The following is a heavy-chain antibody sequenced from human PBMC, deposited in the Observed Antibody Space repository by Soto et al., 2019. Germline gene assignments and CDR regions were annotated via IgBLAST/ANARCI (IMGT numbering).Heavy chain of an antibody. D-gene: IGHD2-15*01. CDR1: GGSISNYY. CDR3: ARVRCCGGSCFFSFDI. V-gene: IGHV4-59*01. CDR2: IYYTGSI. Sequence: QVQLQESDPGLVKPSETLSLTCTVSGGSISNYYWSWIRQPPGKGLEYIGFIYYTGSINYNPSLMSRVSISVDTPMNQGSLSRNSVTAGDTALYYCARVRCCGGSCFFSFDIWGQGTMVTVSS. J-gene: IGHJ3*02.